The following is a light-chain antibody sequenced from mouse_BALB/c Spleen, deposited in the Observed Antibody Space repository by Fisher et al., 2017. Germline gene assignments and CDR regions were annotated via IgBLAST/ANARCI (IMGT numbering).Light chain of an antibody. CDR2: STS. CDR3: QQWSGYPFT. V-gene: IGKV4-91*01. CDR1: SSISSNY. Sequence: DIVITQSPTTMAASPGEKITITCSASSSISSNYLHWYQQKPGFSPKLLIYSTSNLASGVPARFSGSGSGTSYSLTISSVEAEDAATYYCQQWSGYPFTFGGGTKLDIK. J-gene: IGKJ2*01.